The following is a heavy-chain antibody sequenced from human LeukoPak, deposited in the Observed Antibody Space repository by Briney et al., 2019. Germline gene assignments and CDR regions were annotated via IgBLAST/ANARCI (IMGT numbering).Heavy chain of an antibody. CDR1: GFTFSSNG. J-gene: IGHJ4*02. CDR2: TRYDESKT. CDR3: AKARYSGSPALDF. Sequence: PGGSLRLSCAASGFTFSSNGMHWVRQTPGKGLDWVAFTRYDESKTLYGDSVRGRFTISRDNSKNTLYLQMNSLTTDDSAVYYCAKARYSGSPALDFWGQGTLVTVSS. V-gene: IGHV3-30*02. D-gene: IGHD1-26*01.